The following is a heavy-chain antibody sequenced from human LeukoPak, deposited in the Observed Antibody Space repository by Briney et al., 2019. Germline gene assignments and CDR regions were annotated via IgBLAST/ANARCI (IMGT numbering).Heavy chain of an antibody. J-gene: IGHJ6*03. D-gene: IGHD3-3*01. Sequence: SVKVSCKASGGTFSSYGISWVRQAPGQGLEWMGRIIPIFGTTNYAQKFHGRVTITTDESTSTAYMELSSLRSEDTAAYYCARSALEMYYYYMDVWGKGITVTVSS. CDR1: GGTFSSYG. CDR3: ARSALEMYYYYMDV. V-gene: IGHV1-69*05. CDR2: IIPIFGTT.